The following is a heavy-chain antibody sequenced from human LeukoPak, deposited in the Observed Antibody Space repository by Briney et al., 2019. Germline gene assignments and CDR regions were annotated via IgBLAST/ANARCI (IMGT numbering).Heavy chain of an antibody. Sequence: PGGSLRLSCAASGFTVSSDYMSWVRQAPGKGLEWVSIIYSGGSTFYPDSVKGRFTISRDNSKNTLYIQMNSLRAEDTAVYYCAGGGSYLRAFDIWGQGTMVTVSS. V-gene: IGHV3-53*01. CDR1: GFTVSSDY. J-gene: IGHJ3*02. CDR2: IYSGGST. D-gene: IGHD1-26*01. CDR3: AGGGSYLRAFDI.